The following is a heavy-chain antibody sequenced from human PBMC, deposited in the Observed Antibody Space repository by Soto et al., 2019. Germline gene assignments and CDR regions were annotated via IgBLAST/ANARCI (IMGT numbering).Heavy chain of an antibody. V-gene: IGHV4-61*05. CDR3: ATSGLARGVYFYRGAFDI. Sequence: PSETLSLTCTVSGGSIINGDYYWTWIRQPPGKGLEWIGYIYYSGSTNYNPSLKSRVTISLDKSKNQFSLKLRSVTAADTAVYYCATSGLARGVYFYRGAFDIWGQGTMVTVSS. CDR1: GGSIINGDYY. J-gene: IGHJ3*02. CDR2: IYYSGST. D-gene: IGHD3-10*01.